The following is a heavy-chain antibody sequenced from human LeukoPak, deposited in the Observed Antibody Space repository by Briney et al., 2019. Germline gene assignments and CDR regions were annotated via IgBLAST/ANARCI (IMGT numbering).Heavy chain of an antibody. CDR3: ARGFVLNYAFDI. CDR1: GGSISSGGYY. Sequence: SETLSLTCTVSGGSISSGGYYWSWIRQHPGKGLEWIGYIYYSGSTYYNPSLKSRVTISVDTSKNQFSLKLSSVTAADTAVYYCARGFVLNYAFDIWGQGTMVTVSS. J-gene: IGHJ3*02. V-gene: IGHV4-31*03. CDR2: IYYSGST.